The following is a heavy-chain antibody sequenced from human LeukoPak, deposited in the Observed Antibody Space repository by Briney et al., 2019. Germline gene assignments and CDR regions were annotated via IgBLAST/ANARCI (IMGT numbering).Heavy chain of an antibody. J-gene: IGHJ6*03. CDR2: INPNSGGT. Sequence: GASVKVSCKASGYTFTGYYMHWVRQAPGQGREWMGWINPNSGGTNYAQKFQGRVTMTRDTSISTAYMELSRLRSDDTAVYYCARESLYDSSGYYYYYYYMDVWGKGTTVTVSS. V-gene: IGHV1-2*02. CDR1: GYTFTGYY. CDR3: ARESLYDSSGYYYYYYYMDV. D-gene: IGHD3-22*01.